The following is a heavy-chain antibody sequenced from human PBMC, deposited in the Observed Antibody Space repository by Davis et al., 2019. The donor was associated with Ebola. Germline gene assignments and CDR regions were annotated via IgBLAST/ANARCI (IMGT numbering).Heavy chain of an antibody. J-gene: IGHJ4*02. Sequence: PGGSLRLSCTASGFTFNHAWMSWVRQAPGKGLEWVGRIQSETDGGTTDYAAPVKGRFTISRDFSTNTLNLQMNSLKIEDTGIYYCAIGDSGSRLEYWGQGALVTVSS. V-gene: IGHV3-15*01. CDR1: GFTFNHAW. CDR3: AIGDSGSRLEY. D-gene: IGHD1-26*01. CDR2: IQSETDGGTT.